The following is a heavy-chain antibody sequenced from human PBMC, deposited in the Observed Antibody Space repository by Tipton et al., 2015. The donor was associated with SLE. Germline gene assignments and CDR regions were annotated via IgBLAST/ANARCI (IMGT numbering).Heavy chain of an antibody. V-gene: IGHV3-33*01. Sequence: SLRLSCAASGFQFSTYGMHWLRQAPGRGLEWVAGIWYDGSNKYYADSVKGRFTISRDNSKNTVYLQMNSLRVEDTAVYYCARDSGYDYIGADFDIWGQGTMVTVSS. J-gene: IGHJ3*02. CDR2: IWYDGSNK. D-gene: IGHD5-12*01. CDR1: GFQFSTYG. CDR3: ARDSGYDYIGADFDI.